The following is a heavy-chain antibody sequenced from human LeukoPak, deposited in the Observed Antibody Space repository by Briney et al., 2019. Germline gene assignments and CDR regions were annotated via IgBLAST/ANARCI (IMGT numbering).Heavy chain of an antibody. CDR3: AKDRCSNGIGCLYYYMDV. J-gene: IGHJ6*03. V-gene: IGHV3-23*01. D-gene: IGHD2-8*01. Sequence: GGSLRLSCAASGFTFTGYAMSWVRQAPGKGLEWVSAITERGDDTYYADSVRGRFTISRDNSKNILYLQMNSLRAEDTAVYYCAKDRCSNGIGCLYYYMDVWGKGTMVTISS. CDR1: GFTFTGYA. CDR2: ITERGDDT.